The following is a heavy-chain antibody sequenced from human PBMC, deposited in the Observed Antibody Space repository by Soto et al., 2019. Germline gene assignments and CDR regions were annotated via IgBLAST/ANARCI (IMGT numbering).Heavy chain of an antibody. CDR1: GCTVINYP. V-gene: IGHV1-3*01. Sequence: GASVKVSCKASGCTVINYPMQWVRPAPGQRLEWTGWINAGNGDTEYPQKFQGRVTITRDTSASTAYMELSSLRSEDTAVYYCAREGVRYFDWLLSYNWFDPWGQGTQVTVSS. J-gene: IGHJ5*02. D-gene: IGHD3-9*01. CDR2: INAGNGDT. CDR3: AREGVRYFDWLLSYNWFDP.